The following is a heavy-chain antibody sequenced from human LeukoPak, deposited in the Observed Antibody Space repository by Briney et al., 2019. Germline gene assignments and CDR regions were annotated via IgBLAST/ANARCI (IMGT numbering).Heavy chain of an antibody. CDR3: ARDRVATINYYGMDV. CDR1: GFTFSSYG. D-gene: IGHD5-12*01. CDR2: IWYDGSNK. Sequence: GGSLRLSCVASGFTFSSYGMHWVRQTPGKGPEWVAVIWYDGSNKYYADSVKGRFTISRDNSKNTLYLQMNSLRAEDTAVYYCARDRVATINYYGMDVWGQGTTVTVSS. J-gene: IGHJ6*02. V-gene: IGHV3-33*01.